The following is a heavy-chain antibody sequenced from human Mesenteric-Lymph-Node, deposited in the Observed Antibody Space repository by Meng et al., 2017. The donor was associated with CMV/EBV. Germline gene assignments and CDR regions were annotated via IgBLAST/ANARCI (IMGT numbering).Heavy chain of an antibody. J-gene: IGHJ3*01. D-gene: IGHD5-18*01. CDR1: GYTFTDHY. V-gene: IGHV1-2*02. Sequence: ASVKVSCKASGYTFTDHYIHWVRQAPGQGLEWMGWINPNSGATDSAQKFQGRVTMTRDMSISTAYMELSRLRSDDTAVYYCASRVGYSYGYGAFDVWGQGTMVTVSS. CDR2: INPNSGAT. CDR3: ASRVGYSYGYGAFDV.